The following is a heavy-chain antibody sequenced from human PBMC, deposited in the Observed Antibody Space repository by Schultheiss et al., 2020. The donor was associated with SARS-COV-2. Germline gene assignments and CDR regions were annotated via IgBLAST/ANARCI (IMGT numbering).Heavy chain of an antibody. CDR2: INHSGST. D-gene: IGHD5-12*01. Sequence: SETLSLTCAVYGGSFSGSYWSWIRQHPGKGLEWIGEINHSGSTNYNPSLKSRVTISVDTSKNQFSLKLSSVTAADTAVYYCAREVATVAFDIWGQGTMVTVSS. J-gene: IGHJ3*02. CDR1: GGSFSGSY. CDR3: AREVATVAFDI. V-gene: IGHV4-34*01.